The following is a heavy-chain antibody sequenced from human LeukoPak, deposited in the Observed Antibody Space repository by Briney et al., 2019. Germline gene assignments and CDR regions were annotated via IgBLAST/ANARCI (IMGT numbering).Heavy chain of an antibody. CDR1: GGTSSIYA. V-gene: IGHV1-69*05. J-gene: IGHJ4*02. CDR3: ARGDDYYDTSGYYYVSAH. Sequence: SVKVSCKASGGTSSIYAISWVRQAPGQGLEWMGGIIPIFGTANYAQKFQGRVTITTDESTSTAYMELSSLRSEDTAAYYCARGDDYYDTSGYYYVSAHWGRGTLVTVSS. D-gene: IGHD3-22*01. CDR2: IIPIFGTA.